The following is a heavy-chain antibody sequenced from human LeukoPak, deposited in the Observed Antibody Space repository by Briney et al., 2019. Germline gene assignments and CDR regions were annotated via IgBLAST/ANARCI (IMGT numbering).Heavy chain of an antibody. CDR3: ARLRLRFKSNGQSTSYEAIDI. D-gene: IGHD5-12*01. V-gene: IGHV4-59*08. CDR1: GGSINTYY. CDR2: IHYSGTT. Sequence: SETLSLTCTVSGGSINTYYWSWVRQSPGKGLEWIAYIHYSGTTKYNPSLKSRVTMSVDTSINQFSLQLSSVTAADTAVYYCARLRLRFKSNGQSTSYEAIDIWGQGTAVTVSS. J-gene: IGHJ3*02.